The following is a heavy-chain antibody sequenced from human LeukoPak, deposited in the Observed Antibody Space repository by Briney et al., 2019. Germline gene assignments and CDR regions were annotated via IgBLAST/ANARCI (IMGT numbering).Heavy chain of an antibody. D-gene: IGHD5-18*01. J-gene: IGHJ6*02. V-gene: IGHV4-34*01. CDR3: ARMSRGYSYGVMDV. CDR2: INHSGST. CDR1: GGSISGDY. Sequence: SETLSLTCAVYGGSISGDYWSWIRQPPGKGLEWIGEINHSGSTNYNPSLKSRVTISVDTSNNQFSLKLSSVTAADTAVYYCARMSRGYSYGVMDVWGQGTTVTVSS.